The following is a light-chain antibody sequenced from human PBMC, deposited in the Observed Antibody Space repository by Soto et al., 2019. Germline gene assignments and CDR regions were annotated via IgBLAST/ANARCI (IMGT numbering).Light chain of an antibody. CDR3: SSYTTSYTQV. CDR1: SSDVGGYNY. V-gene: IGLV2-14*01. Sequence: QSALTQPASVSGSPGQSITISCTRTSSDVGGYNYVSLYQHHPGKVPKLMIYEVSNRPLGISNRFSGSKSSNTASLTISGLRSEDEADYYCSSYTTSYTQVFGGGTKLTVL. CDR2: EVS. J-gene: IGLJ2*01.